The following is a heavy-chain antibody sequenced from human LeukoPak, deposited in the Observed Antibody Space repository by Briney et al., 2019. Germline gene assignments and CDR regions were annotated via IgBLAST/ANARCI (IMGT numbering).Heavy chain of an antibody. D-gene: IGHD6-19*01. CDR2: ISWNSGSI. CDR3: AKDMTSGGWYYYFDY. J-gene: IGHJ4*02. Sequence: PGGSLRLSCAASGLTFDDYAMHWVRQAPGKGLEWVSGISWNSGSIGYADSVKGRFTISRDNAKNSLYLQMNSLRAEDTALYYCAKDMTSGGWYYYFDYWGQGTLVTVSS. CDR1: GLTFDDYA. V-gene: IGHV3-9*01.